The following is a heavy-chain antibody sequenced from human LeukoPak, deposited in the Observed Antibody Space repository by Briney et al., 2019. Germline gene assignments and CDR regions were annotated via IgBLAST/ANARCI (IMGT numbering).Heavy chain of an antibody. D-gene: IGHD2-15*01. CDR1: GFKFDDYA. CDR2: TNWDANNI. CDR3: AKDIGSCTGGSCHQDYYGLDV. J-gene: IGHJ6*02. V-gene: IGHV3-9*01. Sequence: PGGSLRLSCAASGFKFDDYAMHWVRQAPGKGLEWVSGTNWDANNIGYADSVKGRFTISRDNAKNSLYLQIACLRAEDTALYFCAKDIGSCTGGSCHQDYYGLDVWGQGTTVTVSS.